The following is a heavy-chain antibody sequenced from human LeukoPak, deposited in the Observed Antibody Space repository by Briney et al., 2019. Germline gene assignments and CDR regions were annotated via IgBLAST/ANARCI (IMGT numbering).Heavy chain of an antibody. CDR2: INYNGAIT. D-gene: IGHD3-3*02. V-gene: IGHV3-20*03. CDR3: ARDRLGPSFSVSHFDL. J-gene: IGHJ4*02. CDR1: GFTFVDYG. Sequence: RSGGSLRLYYATSGFTFVDYGLSWVRRAPGKGLEWLCAINYNGAITDADSVKGRFTISRDNAKNSLYLRMDSLRAEDTALYYCARDRLGPSFSVSHFDLWGQGTLVTVSS.